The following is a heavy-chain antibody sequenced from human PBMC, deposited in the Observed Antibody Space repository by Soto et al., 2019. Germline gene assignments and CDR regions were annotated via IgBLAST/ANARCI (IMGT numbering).Heavy chain of an antibody. CDR2: IYRTVST. Sequence: SETLSLTCAVSGGSFTSNNWWTWVRQPPGQGLEWIGEIYRTVSTNYNPSLKSRVTISLDKSENQFSLKVTSLTAADTAVYYCASRDPGTSVVYWGHVTFVTVSS. CDR3: ASRDPGTSVVY. J-gene: IGHJ4*01. CDR1: GGSFTSNNW. V-gene: IGHV4-4*02. D-gene: IGHD1-7*01.